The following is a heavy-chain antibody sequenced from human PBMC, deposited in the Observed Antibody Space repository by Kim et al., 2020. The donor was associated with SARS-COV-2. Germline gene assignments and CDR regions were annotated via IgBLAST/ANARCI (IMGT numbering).Heavy chain of an antibody. CDR3: AIEGTAMVPAPFDY. V-gene: IGHV1-3*01. Sequence: ASVKVSCKASGYTFTSYAMHWVRQAPGQRLEWMGWINAGNGNTKYSQKFQGRVTITRDTSASTAYMELSSLRSEDTAVYYCAIEGTAMVPAPFDYWGQGTLVTVSS. D-gene: IGHD5-18*01. J-gene: IGHJ4*02. CDR1: GYTFTSYA. CDR2: INAGNGNT.